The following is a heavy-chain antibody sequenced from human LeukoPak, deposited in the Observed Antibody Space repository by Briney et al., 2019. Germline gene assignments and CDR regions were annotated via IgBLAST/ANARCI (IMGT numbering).Heavy chain of an antibody. CDR3: AVLEGLS. D-gene: IGHD5-24*01. CDR1: GFTFSSYW. Sequence: GGSLRLSCAASGFTFSSYWMNWARQAPGKGLEWVASINHNGNVNYYVDSVKGRFTISRDNAKNSLYLQMSNLRAEDTAVYFCAVLEGLSWGQGTLVTVSS. V-gene: IGHV3-7*03. CDR2: INHNGNVN. J-gene: IGHJ4*02.